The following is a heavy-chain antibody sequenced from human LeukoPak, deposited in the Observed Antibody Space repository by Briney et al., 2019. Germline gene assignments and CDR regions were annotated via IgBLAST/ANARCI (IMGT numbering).Heavy chain of an antibody. CDR3: ARVTRGTRITIFGVGNYYYYYGMDV. CDR1: GFTFSSYW. Sequence: PGGSLRLSCAASGFTFSSYWMSWVRQAPGKGLEWVANIEQDGSEKYYVDSVKGRFTISRDNAKNSLYLQMNSLRAEDTAVYYCARVTRGTRITIFGVGNYYYYYGMDVWGQGTTVTVSS. J-gene: IGHJ6*02. D-gene: IGHD3-3*01. CDR2: IEQDGSEK. V-gene: IGHV3-7*03.